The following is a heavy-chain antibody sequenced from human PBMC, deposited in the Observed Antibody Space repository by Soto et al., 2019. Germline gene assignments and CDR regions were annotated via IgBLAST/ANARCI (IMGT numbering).Heavy chain of an antibody. CDR3: AKDPDVWGGYHES. D-gene: IGHD3-16*02. CDR1: GFTFSTSA. CDR2: ISGRSDTT. V-gene: IGHV3-23*01. Sequence: GGSLRLSCAASGFTFSTSAMTWVRQAPGEGLEWVSSISGRSDTTYYADSVKGRFTISTDNSRNILYLQMNSLRAEDTAIYYCAKDPDVWGGYHESWGQGTLVTVSS. J-gene: IGHJ5*02.